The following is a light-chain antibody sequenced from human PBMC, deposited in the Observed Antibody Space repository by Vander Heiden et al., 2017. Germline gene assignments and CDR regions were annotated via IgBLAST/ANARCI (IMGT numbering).Light chain of an antibody. Sequence: QKPGQAPRLLIYGASTRATGIPARFSGSGYGTEFTLTISSLQSEEFAVYYCQQYNNPPQTHMYTFGQGTKLEIK. V-gene: IGKV3-15*01. CDR3: QQYNNPPQTHMYT. J-gene: IGKJ2*01. CDR2: GAS.